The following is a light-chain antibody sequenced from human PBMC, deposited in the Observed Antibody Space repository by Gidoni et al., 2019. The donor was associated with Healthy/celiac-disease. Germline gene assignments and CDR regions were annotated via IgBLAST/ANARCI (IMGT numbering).Light chain of an antibody. CDR2: WAS. J-gene: IGKJ2*01. CDR1: QSVLYSSNNKNY. V-gene: IGKV4-1*01. Sequence: IVMTQSPDSLAVSLGERATINCQSSQSVLYSSNNKNYLAWYQQKPGQPPKLLIYWASTRESGVPDRFSGSGSGTDFTLTISSLQAEDVAVYFCQQYFGSPYTFXXXTKLGIK. CDR3: QQYFGSPYT.